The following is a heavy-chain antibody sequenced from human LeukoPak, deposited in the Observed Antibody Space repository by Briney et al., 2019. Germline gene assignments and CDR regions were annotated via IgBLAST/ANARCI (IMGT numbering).Heavy chain of an antibody. CDR1: GFTFSTCS. Sequence: PGGSLRLSCAASGFTFSTCSMNWVRQAPGKGLEWVSYISSSSSSIYYADSVKGRFTISRDNAKNSLYLQMNSLRAEDTAVYYCVCHPDFWSGYSHAFDIWGQGTMVTVSS. CDR3: VCHPDFWSGYSHAFDI. V-gene: IGHV3-48*01. CDR2: ISSSSSSI. J-gene: IGHJ3*02. D-gene: IGHD3-3*01.